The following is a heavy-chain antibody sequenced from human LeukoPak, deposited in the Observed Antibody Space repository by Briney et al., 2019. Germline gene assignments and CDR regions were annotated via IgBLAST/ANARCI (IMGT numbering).Heavy chain of an antibody. CDR3: TSGSGWYSPDY. CDR1: GFTFSGSV. J-gene: IGHJ4*02. Sequence: GGSLKLSCAASGFTFSGSVMHWVRQASGKGLEWVGRITSKPNSYATVYAASVKGRFTISSDESKNTAYLQMNSLKTEDMAVYYCTSGSGWYSPDYWGQGTLVTVSS. CDR2: ITSKPNSYAT. V-gene: IGHV3-73*01. D-gene: IGHD6-19*01.